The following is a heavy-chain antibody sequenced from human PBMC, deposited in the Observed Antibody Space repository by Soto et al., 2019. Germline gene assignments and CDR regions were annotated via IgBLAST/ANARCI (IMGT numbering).Heavy chain of an antibody. CDR1: GFTFSSYA. CDR3: ARAEPTIFGIVDY. J-gene: IGHJ4*02. CDR2: ISYDGSNK. V-gene: IGHV3-30-3*01. D-gene: IGHD3-3*01. Sequence: GGSLRLSCAASGFTFSSYAMHWVRQAPGKGLEWVAVISYDGSNKYYADSVKGRFTISRDNSKNTLYLQTNSLRAEDTAVYYCARAEPTIFGIVDYWGQGTLVTVSS.